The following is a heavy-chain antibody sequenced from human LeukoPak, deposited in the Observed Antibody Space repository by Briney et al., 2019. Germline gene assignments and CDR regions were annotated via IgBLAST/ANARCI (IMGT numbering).Heavy chain of an antibody. CDR1: GFTFNGYS. J-gene: IGHJ4*02. Sequence: GGSLRLSCTASGFTFNGYSMNWVRQAPGKGLEWVSSISTSSSYIYYADSVKGRFTISRNNPKNSLYLQMNSLRAEDTAVYYCARDCCASGSHDSWGQGTLVTVSS. V-gene: IGHV3-21*01. CDR2: ISTSSSYI. CDR3: ARDCCASGSHDS. D-gene: IGHD3-10*01.